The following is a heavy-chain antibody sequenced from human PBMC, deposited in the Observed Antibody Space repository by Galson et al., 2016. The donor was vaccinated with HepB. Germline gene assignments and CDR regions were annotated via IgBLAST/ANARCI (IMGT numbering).Heavy chain of an antibody. CDR3: ANGGGYSYATRVDY. CDR2: MIYDGSKQ. J-gene: IGHJ4*02. V-gene: IGHV3-30*18. Sequence: SLRLSCAASEFTFSSYGMHWVRQAPGKGLEWVALMIYDGSKQYYADSVRGRFTIARDNSKNTLYLQMNSLRAEDTAVYYCANGGGYSYATRVDYWGQGTLVTVSS. CDR1: EFTFSSYG. D-gene: IGHD5-18*01.